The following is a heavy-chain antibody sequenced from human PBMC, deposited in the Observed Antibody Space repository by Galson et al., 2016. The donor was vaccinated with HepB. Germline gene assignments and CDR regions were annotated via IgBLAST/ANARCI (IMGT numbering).Heavy chain of an antibody. J-gene: IGHJ4*02. Sequence: SLRLSCAASGFTFSTYNMNWVRQAPGKGLEWVSYISSGSSTVYYADSVKGRFTISRDNAKNSLFLQMKSLRDEDTAVYYCARVARKNIHDYWGQGTLVTVSS. CDR1: GFTFSTYN. CDR3: ARVARKNIHDY. V-gene: IGHV3-48*02. CDR2: ISSGSSTV.